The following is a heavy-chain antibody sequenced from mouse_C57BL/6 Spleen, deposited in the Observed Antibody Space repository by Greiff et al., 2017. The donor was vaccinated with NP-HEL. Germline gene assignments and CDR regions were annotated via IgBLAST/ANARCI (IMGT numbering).Heavy chain of an antibody. V-gene: IGHV1-64*01. CDR1: GYTFTSYW. CDR2: IHPNSGST. CDR3: ARNYYGSSYGAWFAY. D-gene: IGHD1-1*01. Sequence: QVQLQQPGAELVKPGASVKLSCKASGYTFTSYWMHWVKQRPGQGLEWIGMIHPNSGSTNYNEKFKSKATLTVDKSSSTAYMQLSSLTSEDSAVYYGARNYYGSSYGAWFAYWGQGTLVTVSA. J-gene: IGHJ3*01.